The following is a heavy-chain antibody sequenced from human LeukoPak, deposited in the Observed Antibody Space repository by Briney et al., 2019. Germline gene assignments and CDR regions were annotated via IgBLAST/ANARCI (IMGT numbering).Heavy chain of an antibody. V-gene: IGHV3-23*01. J-gene: IGHJ4*02. Sequence: GGSLRLSCAASGFTFSNYAMSWVRQAPGKGLEWVSAINGSAGITYYADSMKGRVTISRDNSKNTLFLQMNSLRAEDTAVYYCAKDDGDYCDYWGQGTLVTVSS. CDR3: AKDDGDYCDY. CDR1: GFTFSNYA. D-gene: IGHD4-17*01. CDR2: INGSAGIT.